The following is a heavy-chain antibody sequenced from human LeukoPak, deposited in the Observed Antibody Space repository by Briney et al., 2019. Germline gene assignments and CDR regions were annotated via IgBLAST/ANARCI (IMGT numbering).Heavy chain of an antibody. CDR3: ARFPGGYHYFDY. Sequence: SETLSLTCTVSGGSISSYYWSWLRQPPGKGLEWIGYIYYSGSTNYNPSLKSRLTISVDTSKNQFSLKLSSVTAADTAVYYCARFPGGYHYFDYWGQGTLVTVSS. D-gene: IGHD3-22*01. J-gene: IGHJ4*02. V-gene: IGHV4-59*01. CDR1: GGSISSYY. CDR2: IYYSGST.